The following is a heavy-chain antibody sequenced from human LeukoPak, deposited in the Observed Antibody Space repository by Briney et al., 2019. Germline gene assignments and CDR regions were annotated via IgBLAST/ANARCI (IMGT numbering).Heavy chain of an antibody. V-gene: IGHV1-46*01. CDR2: INPSGGST. J-gene: IGHJ4*02. CDR1: GYTFTSYY. Sequence: ASVKVSCKASGYTFTSYYMHWVRQAPGQALEWMGIINPSGGSTSYAQKFQGRVTMTRDTSTSTVYMELSSLRSEDTAVYYCPRDPSPPWVHWVYFDYWGQGTLVTVSS. CDR3: PRDPSPPWVHWVYFDY. D-gene: IGHD7-27*01.